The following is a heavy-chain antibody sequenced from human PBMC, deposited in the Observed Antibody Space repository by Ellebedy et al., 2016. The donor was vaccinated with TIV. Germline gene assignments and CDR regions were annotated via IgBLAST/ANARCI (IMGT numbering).Heavy chain of an antibody. J-gene: IGHJ3*02. D-gene: IGHD3-22*01. Sequence: GGSLRLSCAASGFTFSTYSMNWVRQAPGKGLEWVANIKQDGSEKYYVDSVKGRFTISRDNAKNSLYLQMNSLRVEDTAVYYCVRDSGGMYYHDSSGYYDAFDIWGQGTMVTVSS. CDR3: VRDSGGMYYHDSSGYYDAFDI. CDR1: GFTFSTYS. CDR2: IKQDGSEK. V-gene: IGHV3-7*01.